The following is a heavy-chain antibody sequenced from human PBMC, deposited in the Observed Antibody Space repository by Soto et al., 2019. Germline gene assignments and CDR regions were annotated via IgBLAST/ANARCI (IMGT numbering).Heavy chain of an antibody. D-gene: IGHD3-3*01. V-gene: IGHV4-59*01. Sequence: ASETLSLTCTVSGGSISSYYWSWIRQPPGKGLEWIGYIYYSGSTNYNPSLKSRVTISVDTSKNQFSLKLSSVTAADTAVYYCARVYYDFWSGPRRSFDIWGQGTMVTVPS. CDR2: IYYSGST. CDR3: ARVYYDFWSGPRRSFDI. CDR1: GGSISSYY. J-gene: IGHJ3*02.